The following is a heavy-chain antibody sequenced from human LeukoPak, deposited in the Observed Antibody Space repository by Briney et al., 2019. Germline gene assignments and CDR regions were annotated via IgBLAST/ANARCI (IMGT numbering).Heavy chain of an antibody. J-gene: IGHJ4*02. Sequence: GGSLRLSCAASGFTVSSNYMSWVRQAPGKGLEWVSVIYSGGSAYYADSVKGRFTISRDNSKNTVYLQMNSLRAEDTAVYYCAKDPTHFRVWDDYDNTRLNYWGQGTLVTVSS. CDR2: IYSGGSA. V-gene: IGHV3-66*02. CDR3: AKDPTHFRVWDDYDNTRLNY. CDR1: GFTVSSNY. D-gene: IGHD3-22*01.